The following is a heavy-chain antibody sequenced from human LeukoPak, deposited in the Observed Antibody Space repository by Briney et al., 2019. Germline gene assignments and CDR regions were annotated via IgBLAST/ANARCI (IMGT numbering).Heavy chain of an antibody. CDR2: ISGSTSPI. V-gene: IGHV3-48*02. CDR1: GFTFSSYT. J-gene: IGHJ4*02. CDR3: ARGGRDFGFDY. D-gene: IGHD4-17*01. Sequence: PGGSLRLSCAASGFTFSSYTMNWVRQAPGKGLEWVSCISGSTSPIYYADSVKGRFTISRDNAKNSLYLQMNSLGDEDMAVYYCARGGRDFGFDYWGQGSLVTVSS.